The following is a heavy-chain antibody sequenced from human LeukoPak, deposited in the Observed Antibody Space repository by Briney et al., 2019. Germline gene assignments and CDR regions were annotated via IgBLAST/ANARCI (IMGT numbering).Heavy chain of an antibody. J-gene: IGHJ6*03. V-gene: IGHV4-59*10. CDR3: ARTYCGGDCRGYYYSYYMDV. Sequence: PSETLSLTCAVYGGSFSGYYWNWIRQPAGKGLEWIGRIYTSGSTNYNPSLKSRITISVDTSKNQFSLKLSSVTDADTAVYYCARTYCGGDCRGYYYSYYMDVWGKGTTVTISS. CDR1: GGSFSGYY. D-gene: IGHD2-21*02. CDR2: IYTSGST.